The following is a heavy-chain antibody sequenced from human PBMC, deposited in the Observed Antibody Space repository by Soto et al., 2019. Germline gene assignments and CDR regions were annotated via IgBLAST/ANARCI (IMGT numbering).Heavy chain of an antibody. CDR2: INHSGST. CDR3: ARGDQLWPFDY. D-gene: IGHD5-18*01. CDR1: GGCFRGYY. Sequence: QVQLQQWGAGLLKPSETLSLTCAVYGGCFRGYYWSWIRQRPGKGLEWIGEINHSGSTNYNPSLKSRVTLSVDPAKNQFSLKLSSVTAADTAVYYCARGDQLWPFDYWGQGALVTVCS. J-gene: IGHJ4*02. V-gene: IGHV4-34*01.